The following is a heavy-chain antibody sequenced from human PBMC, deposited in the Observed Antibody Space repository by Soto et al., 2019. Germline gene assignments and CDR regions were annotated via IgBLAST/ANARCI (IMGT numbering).Heavy chain of an antibody. CDR3: ARDRPARASGYPLSPPYYYYVMDV. V-gene: IGHV4-59*01. D-gene: IGHD5-12*01. CDR2: IYYNGST. Sequence: SETLSLTCTVSGGSISSYCWSWIRQPPGKGMEWIGYIYYNGSTNYNPSLKSRVTISVDTSKNQFSLKLSSVTAADTAVYYCARDRPARASGYPLSPPYYYYVMDVWGQGTTVTVSS. CDR1: GGSISSYC. J-gene: IGHJ6*02.